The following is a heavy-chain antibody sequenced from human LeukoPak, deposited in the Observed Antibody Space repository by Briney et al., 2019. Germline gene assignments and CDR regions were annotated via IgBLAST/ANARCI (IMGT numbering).Heavy chain of an antibody. CDR2: IYYSGST. V-gene: IGHV4-59*01. J-gene: IGHJ4*02. D-gene: IGHD1-26*01. CDR3: AREEALGSGSFDY. Sequence: SETLSLTCAVYGGSFSGYYWSWIRQPPGKGLEWIGYIYYSGSTSYNPSLKSRVTISVDTSKNQFSLKLSSVTAADTAVYYCAREEALGSGSFDYWGQGTLVSVSS. CDR1: GGSFSGYY.